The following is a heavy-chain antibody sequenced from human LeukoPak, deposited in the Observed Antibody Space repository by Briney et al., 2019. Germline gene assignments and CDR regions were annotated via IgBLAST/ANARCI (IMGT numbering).Heavy chain of an antibody. J-gene: IGHJ5*02. Sequence: GGSLRLSCAASGFTLSSYAMSWVRPAPGKGLEWVSTMSTSGGSTYYADSVKGRFTISRDNSKNTLFLHMNSLRAEDTAVYYCARAVDFWSGYPQPNWFDPWGQGTLVTVSS. D-gene: IGHD3-3*01. CDR2: MSTSGGST. V-gene: IGHV3-23*01. CDR1: GFTLSSYA. CDR3: ARAVDFWSGYPQPNWFDP.